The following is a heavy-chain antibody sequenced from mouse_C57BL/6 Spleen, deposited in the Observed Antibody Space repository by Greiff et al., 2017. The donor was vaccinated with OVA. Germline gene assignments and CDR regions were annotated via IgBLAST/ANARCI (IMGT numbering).Heavy chain of an antibody. CDR3: ARRSGNYGRVDY. D-gene: IGHD2-1*01. CDR2: IDPEDGET. V-gene: IGHV14-2*01. CDR1: GFNIKDYY. J-gene: IGHJ2*01. Sequence: EVQLQQSGAELVKPGASVTLSCTASGFNIKDYYMHWVKPRTEQGLEWIGRIDPEDGETKYAPKFQGKATITADTSSNPAYLQLSSLTSEDTAVYYCARRSGNYGRVDYWGQGTTLTVSS.